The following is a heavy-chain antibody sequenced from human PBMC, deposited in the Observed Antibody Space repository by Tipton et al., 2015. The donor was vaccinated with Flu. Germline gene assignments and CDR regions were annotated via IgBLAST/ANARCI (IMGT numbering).Heavy chain of an antibody. D-gene: IGHD1-26*01. CDR3: ARGPESIVGATGGWFDP. CDR2: INHSGST. J-gene: IGHJ5*02. V-gene: IGHV4-34*01. Sequence: TLSLTCAVYGGSFSGYYWSWIRQPPGKGLEWIGEINHSGSTNYNPSLKSRVTISVDTSKSQFSLKLSSVTAADTAVYYCARGPESIVGATGGWFDPWGQGTLVTVSS. CDR1: GGSFSGYY.